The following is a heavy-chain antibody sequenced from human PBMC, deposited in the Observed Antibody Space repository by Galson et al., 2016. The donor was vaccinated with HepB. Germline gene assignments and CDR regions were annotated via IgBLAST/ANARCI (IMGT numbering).Heavy chain of an antibody. D-gene: IGHD6-13*01. J-gene: IGHJ4*02. V-gene: IGHV3-53*01. CDR2: TYSGGDT. CDR3: ATGSPHSSSWGSH. Sequence: SLRLSCAASGFTVSSTYMSWVRQAPGKGLEWVSVTYSGGDTYYADSVKGRFTISRDNSKNTLYLQMNSLRAEDTAVYYCATGSPHSSSWGSHWGQGTLVTVSS. CDR1: GFTVSSTY.